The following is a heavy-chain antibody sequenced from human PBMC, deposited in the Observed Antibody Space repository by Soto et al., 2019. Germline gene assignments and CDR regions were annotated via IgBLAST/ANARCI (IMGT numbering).Heavy chain of an antibody. J-gene: IGHJ6*02. D-gene: IGHD1-20*01. Sequence: GASVKVSCKASGGTFSSYAISCVRQAPGQGLEWMGGIIPIFGTADYAQKFQGRVTITADESTSTAYMELSSLGSEDTAVYYCARGITGTVSYYYGMDVWGQGTTVTVSS. V-gene: IGHV1-69*13. CDR2: IIPIFGTA. CDR3: ARGITGTVSYYYGMDV. CDR1: GGTFSSYA.